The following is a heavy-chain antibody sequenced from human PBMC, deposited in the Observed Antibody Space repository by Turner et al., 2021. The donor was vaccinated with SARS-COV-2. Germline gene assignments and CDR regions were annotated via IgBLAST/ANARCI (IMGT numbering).Heavy chain of an antibody. CDR3: ARDDILPDNGLDI. J-gene: IGHJ3*02. Sequence: QVQLVESGGGVVQPGCSLRLSCVVSGFTFSTYGMHWVRQATDKGREWVAVRVNEGSKQNYADYVKGRFIIARDNSKNTLFLQMNSLRAEDTALYYCARDDILPDNGLDIWGQGTMVTVSS. CDR2: RVNEGSKQ. D-gene: IGHD3-9*01. V-gene: IGHV3-33*01. CDR1: GFTFSTYG.